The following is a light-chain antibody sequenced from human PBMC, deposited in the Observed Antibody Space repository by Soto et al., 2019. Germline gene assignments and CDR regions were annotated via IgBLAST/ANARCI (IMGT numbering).Light chain of an antibody. V-gene: IGLV2-23*01. CDR1: SSTVGGFNV. CDR3: CSYVGATTYV. Sequence: QSVLTQPASVSGSPGQSITISCTGTSSTVGGFNVVSWYQQHPGRVPKVIIYEGIKRPSGVSNRFSGSNSGSTASLTISGLQAEDEADYYCCSYVGATTYVFGTGTKVTVL. J-gene: IGLJ1*01. CDR2: EGI.